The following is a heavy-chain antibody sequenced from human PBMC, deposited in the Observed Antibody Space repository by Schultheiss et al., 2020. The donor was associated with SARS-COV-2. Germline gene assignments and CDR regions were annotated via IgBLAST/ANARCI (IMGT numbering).Heavy chain of an antibody. CDR3: ARDHYDSSGYYHHDAFDI. J-gene: IGHJ3*02. D-gene: IGHD3-22*01. CDR1: GFTFSSYS. Sequence: GGSLRLSCAASGFTFSSYSMNWVRQAPGKGLEWVSSISSSSSYIYYADSVKGRFTISRDNAKNSLYLQMNSLRAEDTAVYYCARDHYDSSGYYHHDAFDIWGQGTMVTVS. V-gene: IGHV3-21*01. CDR2: ISSSSSYI.